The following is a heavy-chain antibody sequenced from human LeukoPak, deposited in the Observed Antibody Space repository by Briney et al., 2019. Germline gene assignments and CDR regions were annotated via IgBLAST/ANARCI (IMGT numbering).Heavy chain of an antibody. CDR1: GGSISSGGYY. CDR3: ARDRRIPSLGFDP. Sequence: PSETLSLTCTVSGGSISSGGYYWSRIRQHPGKGLEWIGYIYYSGSTYYNPSLKSRVTISVDTSKNQFSLKLSSVTAADTAVYYCARDRRIPSLGFDPWGQGTLVTVSS. V-gene: IGHV4-31*03. D-gene: IGHD2/OR15-2a*01. J-gene: IGHJ5*02. CDR2: IYYSGST.